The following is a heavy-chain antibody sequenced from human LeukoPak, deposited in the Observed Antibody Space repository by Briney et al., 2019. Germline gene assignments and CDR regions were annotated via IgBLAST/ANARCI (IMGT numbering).Heavy chain of an antibody. D-gene: IGHD6-13*01. CDR2: IHYDGSNN. CDR3: AKDHGSSDWYYFDY. V-gene: IGHV3-30*02. CDR1: GFTFSSHA. J-gene: IGHJ4*02. Sequence: GGSLRLSCAASGFTFSSHAMHWVRQAPGKGLEWVAFIHYDGSNNYYADSVKGRFTISRDNSKNTLYLQMNTLRADDTAVYYCAKDHGSSDWYYFDYWGQGTLVTVSS.